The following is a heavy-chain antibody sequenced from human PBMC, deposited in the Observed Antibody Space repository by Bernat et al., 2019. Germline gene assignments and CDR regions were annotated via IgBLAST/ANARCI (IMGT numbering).Heavy chain of an antibody. V-gene: IGHV3-23*01. CDR2: FSGGDGTT. CDR1: GFTFSSYG. Sequence: EVQLLESGGGSPQPGGSLRLSCAASGFTFSSYGMSWVRQAPGQGLEWVSTFSGGDGTTYYADAVKGRFTISRDNSKNTLYLQMNSLRAEDTAVDYCAKDCGGSCYGFHYWGQGTLVTVSS. CDR3: AKDCGGSCYGFHY. D-gene: IGHD2-15*01. J-gene: IGHJ4*02.